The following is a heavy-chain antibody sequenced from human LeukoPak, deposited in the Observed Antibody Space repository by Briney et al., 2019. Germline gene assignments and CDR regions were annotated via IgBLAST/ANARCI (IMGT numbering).Heavy chain of an antibody. Sequence: SETLSLTCTVSGGSISSSSYYWGWIRQPPGKGLEWIGSIYYSGSTYYNPSLKSRVTISVDTSKNQFSLKLSSVTAADTAVYYCATVSPNPDSSWYGDYWGQGTLVTVSS. J-gene: IGHJ4*02. CDR3: ATVSPNPDSSWYGDY. CDR1: GGSISSSSYY. V-gene: IGHV4-39*07. CDR2: IYYSGST. D-gene: IGHD6-13*01.